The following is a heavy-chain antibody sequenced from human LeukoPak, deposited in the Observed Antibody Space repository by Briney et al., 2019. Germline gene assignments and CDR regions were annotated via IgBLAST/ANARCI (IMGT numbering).Heavy chain of an antibody. CDR3: ARIKFWNGYYDY. J-gene: IGHJ4*02. D-gene: IGHD3-3*01. CDR1: GGSINNADYY. CDR2: VYYSGNT. V-gene: IGHV4-31*03. Sequence: SQTLSLTCSVSGGSINNADYYWNWIRQRPGKGLGWIGYVYYSGNTYYSPSLKSRVTISIDTSKNQFSLTLSSVTAADTAVYYCARIKFWNGYYDYWGQGTLVTVSS.